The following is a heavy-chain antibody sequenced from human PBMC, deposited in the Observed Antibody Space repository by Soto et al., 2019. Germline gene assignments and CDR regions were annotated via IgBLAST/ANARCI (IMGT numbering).Heavy chain of an antibody. V-gene: IGHV3-30*18. J-gene: IGHJ4*02. D-gene: IGHD3-10*01. CDR3: AKGSSGSYYNVAY. CDR2: ISYDGSNK. Sequence: QVQLVESGGGVVQPGRSLRLSCAASGFAFSSYTMHWVRQAPGKGLEWVAVISYDGSNKYYADSVKGRFTISRDNSKNTLYLQMNSLRAEDTAVYYCAKGSSGSYYNVAYWGQGTLVTVSS. CDR1: GFAFSSYT.